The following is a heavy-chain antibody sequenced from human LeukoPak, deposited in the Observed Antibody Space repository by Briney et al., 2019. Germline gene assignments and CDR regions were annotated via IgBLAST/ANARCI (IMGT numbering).Heavy chain of an antibody. D-gene: IGHD2-2*01. J-gene: IGHJ3*02. CDR1: GGSFSGYY. Sequence: SETLSLTCAVYGGSFSGYYWSWIRQPPGKGLEWIGEINHSGSTNYNPSLKSRVTISVDTSKNQFSLKLSSVTAADTAVYYCARSRSVPAAPDAFDIWGQGTMVTVSS. CDR3: ARSRSVPAAPDAFDI. V-gene: IGHV4-34*01. CDR2: INHSGST.